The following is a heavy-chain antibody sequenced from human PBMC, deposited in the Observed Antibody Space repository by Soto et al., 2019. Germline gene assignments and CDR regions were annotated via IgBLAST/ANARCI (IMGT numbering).Heavy chain of an antibody. Sequence: SETLSLTCAVSGGSISSSNWWSWVRQPPGKGLEWIGEIYHSGSTNYNPSLKSRVTISVDKSKNQFSLKLSSVTAADTAVYYCARGYSSSWTHWYYYYGMDVWGQGTTVTVSS. V-gene: IGHV4-4*02. CDR1: GGSISSSNW. CDR3: ARGYSSSWTHWYYYYGMDV. CDR2: IYHSGST. J-gene: IGHJ6*02. D-gene: IGHD6-13*01.